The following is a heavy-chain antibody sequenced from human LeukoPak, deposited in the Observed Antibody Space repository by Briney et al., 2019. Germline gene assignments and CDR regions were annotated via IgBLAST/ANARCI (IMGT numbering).Heavy chain of an antibody. J-gene: IGHJ6*02. Sequence: GASVKVSCKASGYTFTSYDINWVRQATGQGLEWMGWMNPNSGNIGYAQKFQGRVTMTRNTSLSTAYMELSSLRSEDTAVYYGARGPLGGAGYYYYGMDVWGQGTTVTVSS. CDR1: GYTFTSYD. V-gene: IGHV1-8*01. CDR3: ARGPLGGAGYYYYGMDV. CDR2: MNPNSGNI.